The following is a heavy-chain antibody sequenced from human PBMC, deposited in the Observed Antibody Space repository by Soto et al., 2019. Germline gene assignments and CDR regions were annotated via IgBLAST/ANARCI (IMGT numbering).Heavy chain of an antibody. V-gene: IGHV3-48*02. CDR1: GFTFSSYS. CDR3: ARDLATVGRRPYNWFDP. D-gene: IGHD4-17*01. CDR2: ISSSSSTI. J-gene: IGHJ5*02. Sequence: PGGSLRLSCAASGFTFSSYSMNWVRQAPGKGLEWVSYISSSSSTIYYADSVKGRFTISRDNAKNSLYLQMNSLRDEDTAVYYCARDLATVGRRPYNWFDPWGQGTLVTVSS.